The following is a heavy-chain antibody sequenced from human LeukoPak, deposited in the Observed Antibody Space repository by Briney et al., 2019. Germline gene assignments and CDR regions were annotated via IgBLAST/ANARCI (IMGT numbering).Heavy chain of an antibody. CDR1: GFTFSNYW. CDR3: ARDGVYYDTFGAFDI. D-gene: IGHD3-22*01. V-gene: IGHV3-74*01. J-gene: IGHJ3*02. CDR2: ISSDESIT. Sequence: GGSLRLSCAASGFTFSNYWMHWVRQAPGKGLVWVSRISSDESITSYADSVKGRFTISRDNAKNTLFLQMNGLRAEDTAVYYCARDGVYYDTFGAFDIWGQGTMVTVSS.